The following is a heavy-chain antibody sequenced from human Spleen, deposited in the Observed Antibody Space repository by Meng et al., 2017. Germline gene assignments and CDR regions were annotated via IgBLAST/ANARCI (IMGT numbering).Heavy chain of an antibody. CDR1: GDSITNHNW. CDR2: IPHRGSS. D-gene: IGHD1-20*01. CDR3: ARAEGNWNFVY. V-gene: IGHV4-4*02. Sequence: QVQLQESGPGLVKTSQTLSLTCAVSGDSITNHNWWAWVRQPPGKGLEWIGEIPHRGSSAYNPSLKSRVSMSIDKSKNQFSLKLTSVTAADTAVYYCARAEGNWNFVYWGQGTLVTVSS. J-gene: IGHJ4*02.